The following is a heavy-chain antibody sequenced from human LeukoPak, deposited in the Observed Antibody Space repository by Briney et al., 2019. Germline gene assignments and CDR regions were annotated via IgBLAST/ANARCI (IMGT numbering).Heavy chain of an antibody. CDR1: GFTFSNAW. CDR2: IKSKTHGGTT. CDR3: TVSTMPGLDY. J-gene: IGHJ4*02. V-gene: IGHV3-15*01. Sequence: GGSLRLSCGASGFTFSNAWMTWVRQAPGKGLECVGRIKSKTHGGTTDYAAPVKGRFTISRDDPNNMLYLQMNSLKTDDTAVYCCTVSTMPGLDYWGQGTLVTATS. D-gene: IGHD2-2*01.